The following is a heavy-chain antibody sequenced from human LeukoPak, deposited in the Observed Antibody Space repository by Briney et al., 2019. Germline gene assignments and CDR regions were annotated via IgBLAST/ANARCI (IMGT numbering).Heavy chain of an antibody. D-gene: IGHD6-13*01. CDR3: AKDRAYSSSWYDGDY. Sequence: HAGGSLRLSCAASGFTFSSYAMSWVRQAPGKGLEWVSVISGGGGSTYYADSVKGRFSISRDNSKNTLYLQMNSLRAEDTAVYYCAKDRAYSSSWYDGDYWGQGTLVTVSS. CDR1: GFTFSSYA. V-gene: IGHV3-23*01. J-gene: IGHJ4*02. CDR2: ISGGGGST.